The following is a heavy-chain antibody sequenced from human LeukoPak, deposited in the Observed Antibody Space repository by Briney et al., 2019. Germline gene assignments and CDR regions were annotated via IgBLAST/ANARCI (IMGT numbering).Heavy chain of an antibody. V-gene: IGHV4-31*02. CDR3: ARISQSSGGFYY. CDR1: GGSISNSGGFY. J-gene: IGHJ4*02. CDR2: ISYRGST. D-gene: IGHD2-15*01. Sequence: SETLSLTCTVSGGSISNSGGFYWSWIRRHPGNGLEWIGFISYRGSTYYNPSLKSRVSMSVDTSRSQFSLRLSSVTDDDTAVYYCARISQSSGGFYYWGQGTLVTVSS.